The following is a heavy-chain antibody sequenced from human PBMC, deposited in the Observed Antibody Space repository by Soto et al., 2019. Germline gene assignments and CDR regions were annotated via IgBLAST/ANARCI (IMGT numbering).Heavy chain of an antibody. CDR3: ARQEGYYDILTGYYPFYYYGMDV. J-gene: IGHJ6*02. CDR2: IYPGDSDT. V-gene: IGHV5-51*01. Sequence: GESLKISCKGSGYSFTSYWIGWVRQMPGKGLEWMGIIYPGDSDTRYSPSFQGQVTISADKSISTAYLQWSSLKASDTAMYYCARQEGYYDILTGYYPFYYYGMDVWGPGTTVTVSS. CDR1: GYSFTSYW. D-gene: IGHD3-9*01.